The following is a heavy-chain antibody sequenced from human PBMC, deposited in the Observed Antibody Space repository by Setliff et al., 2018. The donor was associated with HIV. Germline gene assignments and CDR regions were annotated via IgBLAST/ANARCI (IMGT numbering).Heavy chain of an antibody. J-gene: IGHJ6*03. V-gene: IGHV4-39*01. CDR1: GGSISSSSYY. Sequence: SETLSLTCTVSGGSISSSSYYWGWIRQPPGKGLEWIGNIYYNGSTYSTPSLKSRVTISVDTSKNQFSLKLSSGTAADTAMYYCARRGGLVRGVITYYYMDVWGIGTTVTVSS. CDR2: IYYNGST. D-gene: IGHD3-10*01. CDR3: ARRGGLVRGVITYYYMDV.